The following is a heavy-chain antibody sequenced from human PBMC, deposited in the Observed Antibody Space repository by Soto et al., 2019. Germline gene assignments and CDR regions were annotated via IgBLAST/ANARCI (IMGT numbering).Heavy chain of an antibody. D-gene: IGHD1-7*01. V-gene: IGHV6-1*01. CDR1: GDSVSSNNAA. J-gene: IGHJ6*03. CDR3: AGTTSHYWYYMDV. CDR2: TYYRSRWYN. Sequence: PSQTLSLTCAISGDSVSSNNAAWNWIRQSPSRGLEWLGRTYYRSRWYNDYAVSVKSRITVNPDTSKNQFSLQLTSVTPEDTAVYYCAGTTSHYWYYMDVWGKGTTVTGSS.